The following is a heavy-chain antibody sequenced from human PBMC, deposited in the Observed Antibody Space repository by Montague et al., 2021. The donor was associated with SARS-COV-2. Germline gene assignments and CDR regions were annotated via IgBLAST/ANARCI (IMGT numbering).Heavy chain of an antibody. J-gene: IGHJ6*02. D-gene: IGHD1-14*01. Sequence: SETLSLTCDVNGTSCTDHYWTWLRQSPGWGLEWICEIHHGGDTNYNPSLRSRVTISIDTSKPQSSLRLYSMTAADTAVYYCARGVRVANRPDRFSYSLDVWGRGTAVIVTS. CDR3: ARGVRVANRPDRFSYSLDV. CDR2: IHHGGDT. CDR1: GTSCTDHY. V-gene: IGHV4-34*01.